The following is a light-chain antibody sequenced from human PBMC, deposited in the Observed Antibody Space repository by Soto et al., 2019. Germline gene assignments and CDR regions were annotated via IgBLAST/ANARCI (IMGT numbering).Light chain of an antibody. CDR1: ISNIGGNT. Sequence: QSVLTQPPSASGTPGQRGTISCSGSISNIGGNTVNWYQQLPGTAPKLLMYTNNQRPSGVTDRFSGSKSGTSASLAISGLQSEDEADYYCAAWDDSLNGVVFGGGTKLTVL. J-gene: IGLJ3*02. V-gene: IGLV1-44*01. CDR2: TNN. CDR3: AAWDDSLNGVV.